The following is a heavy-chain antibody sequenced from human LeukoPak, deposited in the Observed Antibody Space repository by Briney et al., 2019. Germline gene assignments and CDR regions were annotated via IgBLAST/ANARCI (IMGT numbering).Heavy chain of an antibody. CDR1: GFTFSPYW. J-gene: IGHJ4*02. D-gene: IGHD5/OR15-5a*01. CDR3: AKSLLSSTYYFDF. Sequence: GGSLRLSCAASGFTFSPYWMSWVRQAPGKGLEWVSASGTNDDVYYTDSVKGRFTISRDNSRNTLYMQMNSLRAEDTAVYYCAKSLLSSTYYFDFRGQGTLVTVSS. CDR2: SGTNDDV. V-gene: IGHV3-23*01.